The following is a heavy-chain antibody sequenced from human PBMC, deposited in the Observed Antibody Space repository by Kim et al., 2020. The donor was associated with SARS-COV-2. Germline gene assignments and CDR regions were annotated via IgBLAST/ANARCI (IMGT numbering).Heavy chain of an antibody. D-gene: IGHD6-25*01. J-gene: IGHJ4*02. CDR3: ARGSAWPKIDY. V-gene: IGHV1-18*01. CDR2: NK. Sequence: NKEYANTFQGRVTMTTDTSTRTAFMDLWSLTCDDTAVYYCARGSAWPKIDYWGQGTLVTVSS.